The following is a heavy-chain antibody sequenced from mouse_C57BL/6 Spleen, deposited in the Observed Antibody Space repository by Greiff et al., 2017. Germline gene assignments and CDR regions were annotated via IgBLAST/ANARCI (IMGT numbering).Heavy chain of an antibody. D-gene: IGHD2-3*01. CDR2: IYPGSGST. Sequence: QVQLQQPGAELVKPGASVKMTCKASGYTFTSYWITWVKQRPGQGLERIGDIYPGSGSTNYNEKFQSKATLTVDTSSSTAYMQLSSLTSEDSAVYYCARRAYDGYYVEGAMDYWGQGTSVTVSS. CDR1: GYTFTSYW. CDR3: ARRAYDGYYVEGAMDY. V-gene: IGHV1-55*01. J-gene: IGHJ4*01.